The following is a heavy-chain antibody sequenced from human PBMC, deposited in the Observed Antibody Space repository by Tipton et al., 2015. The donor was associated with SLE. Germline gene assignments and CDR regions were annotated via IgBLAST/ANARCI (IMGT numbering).Heavy chain of an antibody. Sequence: TLSLTCAVYGGSFSGYYWSWIRQPAGKGLEWIGRIYTSGSTNYNPSLKSRVTISVDTSKNQFSLKLSSVTAADTAVYYCARGGYCSGGSCYLDYWGQGTLVTVSS. CDR3: ARGGYCSGGSCYLDY. CDR1: GGSFSGYY. D-gene: IGHD2-15*01. V-gene: IGHV4-59*10. J-gene: IGHJ4*02. CDR2: IYTSGST.